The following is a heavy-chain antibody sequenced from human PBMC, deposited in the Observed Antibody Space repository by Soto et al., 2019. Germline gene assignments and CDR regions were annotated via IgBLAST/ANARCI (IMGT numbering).Heavy chain of an antibody. V-gene: IGHV4-34*01. D-gene: IGHD3-10*02. J-gene: IGHJ6*02. Sequence: SETLSLTCAVYGGSFSGYYWSWIRQPPGKGLEWIGGVNHSGSTNYNPSLKSRVTISVDTSKNQFSLKLSSVTAADTAVYYCASVRGGYYYAMDVWGQGTTVTVS. CDR3: ASVRGGYYYAMDV. CDR2: VNHSGST. CDR1: GGSFSGYY.